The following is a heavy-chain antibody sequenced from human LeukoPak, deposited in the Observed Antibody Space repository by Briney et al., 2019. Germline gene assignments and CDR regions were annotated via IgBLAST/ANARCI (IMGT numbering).Heavy chain of an antibody. V-gene: IGHV3-30*18. D-gene: IGHD6-13*01. J-gene: IGHJ4*02. CDR2: ISHDGSDK. CDR1: GFTFSTYA. Sequence: PGGSLRLSCEASGFTFSTYAMHWVRQAPGKGLEWVALISHDGSDKNYADSVKGRFTISRDNSNSTLYLQMDSLRDDDAAVYYCAKAVGSISWSFDYWGQGTLVTVSS. CDR3: AKAVGSISWSFDY.